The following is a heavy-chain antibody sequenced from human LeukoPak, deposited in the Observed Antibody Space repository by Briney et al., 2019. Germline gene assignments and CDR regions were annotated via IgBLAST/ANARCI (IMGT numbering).Heavy chain of an antibody. CDR2: IKSKNDGGTA. J-gene: IGHJ6*02. D-gene: IGHD1-1*01. Sequence: TTGGSLRPSCAASGFTFSNAWMGWVRQAPGKGLEWVGRIKSKNDGGTADYAAPVKGRFTISRDDSKNTLYLQTNSLKTEDTAIYYCTSYRGRMDDWGQGTTVTVSS. CDR1: GFTFSNAW. V-gene: IGHV3-15*01. CDR3: TSYRGRMDD.